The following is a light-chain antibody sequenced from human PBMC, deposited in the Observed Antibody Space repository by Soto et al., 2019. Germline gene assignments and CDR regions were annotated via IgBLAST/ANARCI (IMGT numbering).Light chain of an antibody. V-gene: IGLV2-14*01. CDR3: SSYTTRSTVV. CDR2: EVS. J-gene: IGLJ2*01. CDR1: SSDVGAYGY. Sequence: QSVLTQPASVSGSPGQSITISCTGTSSDVGAYGYVSWYQQHPGKAPKLIIYEVSYRPSGVSHRFSGSKSGNAASLTISGLQAEDEAEYYCSSYTTRSTVVFGGGTKLTVL.